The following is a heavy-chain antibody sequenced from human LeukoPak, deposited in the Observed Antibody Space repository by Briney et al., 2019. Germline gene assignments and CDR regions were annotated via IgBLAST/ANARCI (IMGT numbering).Heavy chain of an antibody. J-gene: IGHJ3*02. CDR1: GYTFTDYT. V-gene: IGHV1-3*01. Sequence: ASVKVSCKASGYTFTDYTIHWVRQAPGQRLEWMGWINAANGNTKYSQQFQGRVTMTRNTSISTAYMELSSLRSEDTAVYYCARGAVFTIFGVVSSDAFDIWGQGTMVTVSS. D-gene: IGHD3-3*01. CDR2: INAANGNT. CDR3: ARGAVFTIFGVVSSDAFDI.